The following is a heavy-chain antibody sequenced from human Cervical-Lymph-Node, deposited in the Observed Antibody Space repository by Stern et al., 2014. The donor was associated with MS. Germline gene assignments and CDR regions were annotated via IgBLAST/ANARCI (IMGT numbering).Heavy chain of an antibody. CDR3: ARVRRDVVVVGAMNGAFDI. CDR1: RSSLISLVYY. Sequence: QLQESGPGLVKPSKTPSLTCIVSRSSLISLVYYRSWNRPHPGKGLQRLGSIFYRGTTYYTPSLNSRTIISVVTSKHKIASKLSSVTAADTAVYYCARVRRDVVVVGAMNGAFDIWGQGTMVTVSS. CDR2: IFYRGTT. V-gene: IGHV4-31*03. D-gene: IGHD2-15*01. J-gene: IGHJ3*02.